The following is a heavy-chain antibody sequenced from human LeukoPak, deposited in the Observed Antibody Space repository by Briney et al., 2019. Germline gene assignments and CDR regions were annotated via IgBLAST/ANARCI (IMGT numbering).Heavy chain of an antibody. CDR2: ISSSSSYI. Sequence: GVSLRLSCAASGFTFSSYSMNWVRQAPGKGLEWVSSISSSSSYIYYADSVKGRFTISRDNAKNSLYLQMNSLRAEDTAVYYCASVPIFGVVIIDDYWGQGTLVTVSS. J-gene: IGHJ4*02. D-gene: IGHD3-3*01. CDR3: ASVPIFGVVIIDDY. V-gene: IGHV3-21*01. CDR1: GFTFSSYS.